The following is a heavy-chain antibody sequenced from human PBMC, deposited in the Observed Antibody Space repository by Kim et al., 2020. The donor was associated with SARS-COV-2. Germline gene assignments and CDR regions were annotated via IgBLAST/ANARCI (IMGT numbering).Heavy chain of an antibody. CDR2: INHSGST. V-gene: IGHV4-34*01. CDR1: GGSFSGYY. D-gene: IGHD4-17*01. CDR3: ARGLTTVTTVAAFDI. Sequence: SETLSLTCAVYGGSFSGYYWSWIRQPPGKGLEWIGEINHSGSTNYNPSLKSRVTISVDTSKNQFSLKLSSVTAADTAVYYCARGLTTVTTVAAFDIWGQGTMVTVSS. J-gene: IGHJ3*02.